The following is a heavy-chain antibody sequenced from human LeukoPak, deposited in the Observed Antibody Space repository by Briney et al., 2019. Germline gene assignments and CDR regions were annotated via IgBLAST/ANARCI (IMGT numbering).Heavy chain of an antibody. V-gene: IGHV1-46*03. Sequence: SSVKVSCKASGGTFSSYTISWVRQAPGQGLEWMGIINPSGGSTSYAQKFQGRVTMTRDTSTSTVYMELSSLRPEDTAVYYCARGIYGDYGYFDLWGRGTLVTVSS. J-gene: IGHJ2*01. CDR3: ARGIYGDYGYFDL. D-gene: IGHD4-17*01. CDR2: INPSGGST. CDR1: GGTFSSYT.